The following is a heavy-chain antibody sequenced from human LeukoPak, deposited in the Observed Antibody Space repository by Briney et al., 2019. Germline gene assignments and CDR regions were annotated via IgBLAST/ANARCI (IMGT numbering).Heavy chain of an antibody. J-gene: IGHJ4*02. CDR3: ARGTYDILTGLLKSHFDY. CDR2: IYHSGST. Sequence: KTSETLSLTCAVSGGSISSSNWWSWVRQPPGKGLEWIGEIYHSGSTNYNPSLKSRVTISVDKSKNQFSLKLSSVTAADTAVYYCARGTYDILTGLLKSHFDYWGQGTLVTVSS. V-gene: IGHV4-4*02. CDR1: GGSISSSNW. D-gene: IGHD3-9*01.